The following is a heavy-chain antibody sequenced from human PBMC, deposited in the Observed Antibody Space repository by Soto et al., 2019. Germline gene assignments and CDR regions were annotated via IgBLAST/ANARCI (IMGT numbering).Heavy chain of an antibody. Sequence: ASVKVSCKASGVTFSCYAISWVRPAPLQGLEWMVWISGNNRATNYAPKVQDRITMTLDTSTGVASMALRSLRSDDTAIYYCVRDMKYLRVTGNWFDSWGQGTLVTVSS. D-gene: IGHD1-1*01. V-gene: IGHV1-18*01. J-gene: IGHJ5*01. CDR1: GVTFSCYA. CDR2: ISGNNRAT. CDR3: VRDMKYLRVTGNWFDS.